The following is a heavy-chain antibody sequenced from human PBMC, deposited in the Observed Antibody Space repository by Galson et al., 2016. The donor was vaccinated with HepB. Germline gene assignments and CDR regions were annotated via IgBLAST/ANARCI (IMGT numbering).Heavy chain of an antibody. CDR3: VRVRMGSILAFDV. D-gene: IGHD2-8*01. Sequence: SETLSLTCDVSGGSISSSDWWSWVRQTPGQGLEWLGEIFRAGAANPTSSLKSRLTLSLDRPKNQFSLKLRSVTAADTAVYYCVRVRMGSILAFDVWGQGTLVTVST. J-gene: IGHJ3*01. V-gene: IGHV4-4*02. CDR2: IFRAGAA. CDR1: GGSISSSDW.